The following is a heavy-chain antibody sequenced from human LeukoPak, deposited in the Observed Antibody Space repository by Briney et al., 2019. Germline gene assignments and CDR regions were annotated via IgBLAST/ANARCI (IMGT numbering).Heavy chain of an antibody. CDR3: ARTRSSGYLTFDC. J-gene: IGHJ4*02. Sequence: GGSLRLSCAASEFTFSSYSMNWVRQAPGKGLEWVSYITNSGNSKSYADSVKGRFTISRDSTKNSLYLQMNGLRAEDTAVYYCARTRSSGYLTFDCWGQGILVTVSS. D-gene: IGHD3-22*01. CDR1: EFTFSSYS. V-gene: IGHV3-48*01. CDR2: ITNSGNSK.